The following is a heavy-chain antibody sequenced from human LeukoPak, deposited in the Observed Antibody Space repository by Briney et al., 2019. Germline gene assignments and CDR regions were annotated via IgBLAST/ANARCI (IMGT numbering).Heavy chain of an antibody. Sequence: PSETLSLTCTVSGGSISSSSYYWGWIRQPPGKGLEWIGSIYYSGSTYYNPSLKSRVTISVDTSKNQFSLKLSSVTAADTAVYYCARGQGAPSGYWSDYWGQGTLVTVSS. V-gene: IGHV4-39*01. CDR3: ARGQGAPSGYWSDY. D-gene: IGHD3-3*01. CDR2: IYYSGST. CDR1: GGSISSSSYY. J-gene: IGHJ4*02.